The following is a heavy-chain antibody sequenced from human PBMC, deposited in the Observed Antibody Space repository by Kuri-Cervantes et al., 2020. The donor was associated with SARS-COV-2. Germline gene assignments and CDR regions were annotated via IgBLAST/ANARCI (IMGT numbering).Heavy chain of an antibody. D-gene: IGHD3-22*01. V-gene: IGHV3-21*04. J-gene: IGHJ3*02. CDR2: ISYDSLYI. CDR1: GFTFSSYE. CDR3: AKHFVSSGFYSANDAFDI. Sequence: GGSLRLSCAASGFTFSSYEMNWVRQAPGKGLEWVSSISYDSLYIYYADSVKGRFTISRDSAEKSLYLQMNSLRAEDTAVYYCAKHFVSSGFYSANDAFDIWGRGTMVTVSS.